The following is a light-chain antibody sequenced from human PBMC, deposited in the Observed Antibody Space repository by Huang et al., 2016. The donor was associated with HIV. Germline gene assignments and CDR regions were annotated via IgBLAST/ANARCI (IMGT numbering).Light chain of an antibody. CDR3: MQGTHWPPDT. J-gene: IGKJ2*01. Sequence: DVVMTQSPLSLPVTLGQPASISCRSSQSLVHSDGNTYLNWFQQRQGQSPRRLIYKVSNRDSGVPDRFSGSGSGTDVTLKISRVEAEDVGVYYCMQGTHWPPDTFGQGTKLEIK. CDR2: KVS. CDR1: QSLVHSDGNTY. V-gene: IGKV2-30*02.